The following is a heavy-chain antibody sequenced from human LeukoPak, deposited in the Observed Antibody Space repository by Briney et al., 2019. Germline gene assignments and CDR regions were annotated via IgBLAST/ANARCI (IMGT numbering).Heavy chain of an antibody. V-gene: IGHV4-30-2*01. D-gene: IGHD5-18*01. Sequence: SETLSLTCAVSGGSISSGGYSWSWIRQPSGKGLEWIGYIYHSGSTYYNPSLKSRVTISVDRSKNQFSLRLSSVTAADTAVYYCARDSGYSYGSWYFDLWGRGTLVTVSS. CDR1: GGSISSGGYS. CDR3: ARDSGYSYGSWYFDL. J-gene: IGHJ2*01. CDR2: IYHSGST.